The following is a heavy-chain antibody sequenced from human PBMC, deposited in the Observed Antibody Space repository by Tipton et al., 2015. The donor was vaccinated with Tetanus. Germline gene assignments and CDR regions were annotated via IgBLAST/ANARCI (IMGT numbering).Heavy chain of an antibody. J-gene: IGHJ3*02. Sequence: SLRLSCAASGFTFDDYAMHWVRQAPGKGLEWVSGISWNSGSIGYADSVKGRFTISRDNAKNSLYLQMNSLRAEDTALYYCAKKAPYSSGWFDAFDIWGQGTMVTVSS. CDR1: GFTFDDYA. CDR3: AKKAPYSSGWFDAFDI. V-gene: IGHV3-9*01. D-gene: IGHD6-19*01. CDR2: ISWNSGSI.